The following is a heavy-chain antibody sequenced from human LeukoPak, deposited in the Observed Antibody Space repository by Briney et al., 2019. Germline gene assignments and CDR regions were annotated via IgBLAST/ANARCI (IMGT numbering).Heavy chain of an antibody. J-gene: IGHJ3*01. CDR1: GCMFTTYL. V-gene: IGHV5-51*01. Sequence: GESLKISCKGCGCMFTTYLSAWVRQMPVKGLEWMGIIYPADSDTKYSPSFQGQVTISADRSISTAYLQWSSLKASDTAIYYCARHDGNVWGQGTMVTVSS. CDR2: IYPADSDT. CDR3: ARHDGNV.